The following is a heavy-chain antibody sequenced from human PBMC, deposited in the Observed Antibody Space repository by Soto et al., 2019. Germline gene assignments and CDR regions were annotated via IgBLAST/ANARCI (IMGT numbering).Heavy chain of an antibody. J-gene: IGHJ4*02. V-gene: IGHV2-5*02. Sequence: QITLKESGPTLVKPTQTLTLTCTFSGFSLSTSAVGVGWIRQPPGKALVWLAFIYWDDDKRYSPSLKSILTITKNASKHQVVLAMTIMDTVDTATYYCAHLVVARLTYYFDYWGQGTLVTVSS. CDR2: IYWDDDK. D-gene: IGHD2-15*01. CDR1: GFSLSTSAVG. CDR3: AHLVVARLTYYFDY.